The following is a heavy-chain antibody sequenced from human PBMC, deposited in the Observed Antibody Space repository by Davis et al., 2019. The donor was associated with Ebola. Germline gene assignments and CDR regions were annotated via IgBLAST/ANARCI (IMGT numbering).Heavy chain of an antibody. CDR3: ASGQLEYQLLSGWFDH. Sequence: AASVKVSCKASGGTFSSYAISWVRQAPGQGLEWMGRIIPILGIANYAQKFQGRVTITADKSTSTAYMELSSLRSEDTAVYYCASGQLEYQLLSGWFDHWGQGTLVTVSS. V-gene: IGHV1-69*04. CDR1: GGTFSSYA. J-gene: IGHJ5*02. CDR2: IIPILGIA. D-gene: IGHD2-2*01.